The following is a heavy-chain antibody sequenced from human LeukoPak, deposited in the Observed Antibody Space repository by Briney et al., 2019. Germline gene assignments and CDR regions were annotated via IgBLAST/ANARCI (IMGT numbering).Heavy chain of an antibody. CDR3: ARLAHCSSTSCQFDY. CDR1: GGTFSSYA. Sequence: SVKVSCKASGGTFSSYAISWVRQAPGQGLEWMGGIIPIFGTANYAQKFQGRVTITTDESTSTAYMELSSLRSEDTAVYYCARLAHCSSTSCQFDYWGQGTLVTVSS. V-gene: IGHV1-69*05. J-gene: IGHJ4*02. D-gene: IGHD2-2*01. CDR2: IIPIFGTA.